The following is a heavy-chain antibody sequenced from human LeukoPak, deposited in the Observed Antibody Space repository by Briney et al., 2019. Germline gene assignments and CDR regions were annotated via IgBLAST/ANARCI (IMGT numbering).Heavy chain of an antibody. Sequence: PSETLSLTCTVSGDSISSYYWGWIRQPPGKGLEWIGSIYYSGSTYYNPSLKSRVTISVDTSKNQFSLKLSSVTAADTAVYYCARRHYYYDRENWFDPWGQGTLVTVSS. CDR1: GDSISSYY. V-gene: IGHV4-39*07. D-gene: IGHD3-22*01. CDR3: ARRHYYYDRENWFDP. J-gene: IGHJ5*02. CDR2: IYYSGST.